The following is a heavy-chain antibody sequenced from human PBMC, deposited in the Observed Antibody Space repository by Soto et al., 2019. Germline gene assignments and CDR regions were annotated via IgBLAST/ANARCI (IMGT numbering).Heavy chain of an antibody. CDR3: ATRDPGHY. D-gene: IGHD4-17*01. Sequence: PSQTLSLTCAISGDSVSSNSAAWNWIRQSPSRGLEWLGRTYYRSKWYNDYAVSVKSRITINPDTSTSTVYMELSSLRSEDTAVYYCATRDPGHYWGQGTLVTVSS. V-gene: IGHV6-1*01. J-gene: IGHJ4*02. CDR2: TYYRSKWYN. CDR1: GDSVSSNSAA.